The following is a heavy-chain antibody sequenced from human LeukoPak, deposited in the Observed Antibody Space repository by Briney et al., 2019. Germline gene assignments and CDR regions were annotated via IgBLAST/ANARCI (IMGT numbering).Heavy chain of an antibody. Sequence: SETLSLTCTVSGGSISSYYWSWIRQPPGKGLEWIGYIYYSGSTNYNPSLKSRVTISVDASKNQFSLKLSSVTAADTAVYYCARGLCSSTSCYMSWGYWGQGTLVTVSS. CDR2: IYYSGST. CDR3: ARGLCSSTSCYMSWGY. J-gene: IGHJ4*02. D-gene: IGHD2-2*02. CDR1: GGSISSYY. V-gene: IGHV4-59*01.